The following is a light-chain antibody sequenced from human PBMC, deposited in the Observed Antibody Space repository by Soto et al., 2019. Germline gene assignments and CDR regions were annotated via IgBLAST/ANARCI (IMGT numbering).Light chain of an antibody. Sequence: EAVMTQSPATLSVSPGERPTLSCRASQSVSSNLAWYQQKPGQAPRLLIYDASTRATGIPARFSGSGSGTDFTLPIGSLQSEYVAVYCCQQYNTWPLTFGPGTKVDIK. CDR1: QSVSSN. CDR2: DAS. CDR3: QQYNTWPLT. V-gene: IGKV3-15*01. J-gene: IGKJ3*01.